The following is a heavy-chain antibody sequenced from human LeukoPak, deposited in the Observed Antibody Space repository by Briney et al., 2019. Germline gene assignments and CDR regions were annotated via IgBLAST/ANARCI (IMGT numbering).Heavy chain of an antibody. D-gene: IGHD7-27*01. Sequence: GGSLRLSCAASGFTFNGYSMSWIRQAPGKGLEWVSYINSDSSTIYYADSVRGRFTISRDNAKNSLYLQMNSLRAEDTAVYYCARDLGKVGYWGQGTLVTVSS. V-gene: IGHV3-48*01. CDR2: INSDSSTI. J-gene: IGHJ4*02. CDR1: GFTFNGYS. CDR3: ARDLGKVGY.